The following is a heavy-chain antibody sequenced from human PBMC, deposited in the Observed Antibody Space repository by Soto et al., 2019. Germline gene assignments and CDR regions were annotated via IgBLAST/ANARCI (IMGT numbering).Heavy chain of an antibody. J-gene: IGHJ4*02. V-gene: IGHV4-59*08. Sequence: SETLSLTCYVSGGSIRSYYWSWIRQPPGKGLEWIGYIHYSGTTNYSPSLKSRVTISVDTSKNQFSLKVTSMTAADTAVYYCARNIVSTKGFDYWGQGTLVTVSS. CDR2: IHYSGTT. CDR1: GGSIRSYY. CDR3: ARNIVSTKGFDY. D-gene: IGHD5-12*01.